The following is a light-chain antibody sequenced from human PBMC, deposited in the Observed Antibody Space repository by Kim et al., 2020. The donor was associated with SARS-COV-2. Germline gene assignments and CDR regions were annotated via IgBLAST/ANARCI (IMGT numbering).Light chain of an antibody. CDR3: QQYNNWPQT. CDR2: GAS. Sequence: VSPGERAPRSCRASQSVSSNLAWYQQKPGQAPRLLIYGASTRATGIPAGFSGSGSETEFTLTINNLQSEDFAVYYCQQYNNWPQTSGQGTKVEIK. J-gene: IGKJ1*01. CDR1: QSVSSN. V-gene: IGKV3-15*01.